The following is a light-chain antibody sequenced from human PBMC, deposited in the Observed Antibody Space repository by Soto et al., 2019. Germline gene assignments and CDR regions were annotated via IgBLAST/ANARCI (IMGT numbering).Light chain of an antibody. J-gene: IGLJ1*01. CDR3: SSYTSSSRYV. Sequence: QSVLTQPASVSGSPGQSITISCTGTSSDVGGYNYVSWYQQHPGKAPKLMIYEVSNRPSGVSNRFSGSKSGNTASLTIFGLQAEDEADYYCSSYTSSSRYVFGTGTKVTVL. V-gene: IGLV2-14*01. CDR1: SSDVGGYNY. CDR2: EVS.